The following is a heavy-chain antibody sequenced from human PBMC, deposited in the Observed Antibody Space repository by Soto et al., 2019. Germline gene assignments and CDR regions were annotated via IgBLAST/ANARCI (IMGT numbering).Heavy chain of an antibody. CDR1: GGSFSGYY. Sequence: SETLSLTCAVYGGSFSGYYWSWIRQPPGKGLEWIGEINHSGSTNYNPSLKSRVTISVDTSKNQFSLKLSSVTAADTAVYYCAREGISSGWYYFDYWGQGTLVTVSS. D-gene: IGHD6-19*01. CDR2: INHSGST. V-gene: IGHV4-34*01. J-gene: IGHJ4*02. CDR3: AREGISSGWYYFDY.